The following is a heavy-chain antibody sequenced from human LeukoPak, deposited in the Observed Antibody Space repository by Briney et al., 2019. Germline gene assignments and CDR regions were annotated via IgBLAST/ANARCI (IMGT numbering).Heavy chain of an antibody. D-gene: IGHD2/OR15-2a*01. V-gene: IGHV4-34*01. CDR1: GDSLSRYY. Sequence: PSETLSLTCAVYGDSLSRYYWTWIRQPPGKGLEWLGEINPSGSTDYNPSLKSRVTISVDTSKNQFSLRLTSVTAADTAVYYCASVRHDPLEYYYYIDVWGKGTTVTVSS. CDR2: INPSGST. J-gene: IGHJ6*03. CDR3: ASVRHDPLEYYYYIDV.